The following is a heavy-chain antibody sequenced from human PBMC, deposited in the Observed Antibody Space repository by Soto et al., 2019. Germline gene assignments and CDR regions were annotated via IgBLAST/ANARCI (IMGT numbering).Heavy chain of an antibody. CDR2: ISSGGNTM. CDR1: GFPFSAYA. D-gene: IGHD3-10*01. CDR3: ARDLVVPGVVIRGYGMDV. Sequence: DVQLVESGGGLEQPGGSKRLSCAASGFPFSAYAMNWVRQAPGKGLEWLSYISSGGNTMYYADSVKGRFIISRHKTKNSVYLQMNSLRAEDTAVYYCARDLVVPGVVIRGYGMDVWGQGTTVTVSS. V-gene: IGHV3-48*01. J-gene: IGHJ6*02.